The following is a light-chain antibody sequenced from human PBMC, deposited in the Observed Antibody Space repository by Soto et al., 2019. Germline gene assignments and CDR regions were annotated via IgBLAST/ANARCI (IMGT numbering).Light chain of an antibody. CDR1: QRVLYSSNNKNY. CDR2: WAS. CDR3: QQHYSTPIT. V-gene: IGKV4-1*01. Sequence: DIVLTQSPDSLAVSLGERATINCKSSQRVLYSSNNKNYLAWYQQKPGQPPKLLIYWASTRESGVPDRFSGSGSGTAFTLTISSLQAEDAAVYYCQQHYSTPITFGQGTRLEIK. J-gene: IGKJ5*01.